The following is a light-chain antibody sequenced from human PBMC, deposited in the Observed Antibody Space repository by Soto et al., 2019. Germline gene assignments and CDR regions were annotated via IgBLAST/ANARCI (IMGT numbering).Light chain of an antibody. Sequence: QSVLTQPPSVSGAPGQRVTISCTGSSSNIGAGYDVLWYQQLPGTAPKLLIYADNIRPSGVADRFSGSKSGTSASLAITGRQAEDEADYYCQSYDSSLSVYVVFGGGTQLTV. CDR2: ADN. CDR3: QSYDSSLSVYVV. J-gene: IGLJ2*01. V-gene: IGLV1-40*01. CDR1: SSNIGAGYD.